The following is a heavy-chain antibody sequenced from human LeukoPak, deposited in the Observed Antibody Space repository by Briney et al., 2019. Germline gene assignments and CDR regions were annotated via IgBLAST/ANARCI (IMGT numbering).Heavy chain of an antibody. CDR1: GFTFSRYW. CDR3: ARGHWGLDY. V-gene: IGHV3-48*04. Sequence: GGSLRLSCAASGFTFSRYWMTWIRQAPGKGLETVSYIYNGGDTIYYADSVRGRFTISRDNAESSLYLQMNSLRAEDTAVYYCARGHWGLDYWGRGTLVTVSS. J-gene: IGHJ4*02. CDR2: IYNGGDTI. D-gene: IGHD7-27*01.